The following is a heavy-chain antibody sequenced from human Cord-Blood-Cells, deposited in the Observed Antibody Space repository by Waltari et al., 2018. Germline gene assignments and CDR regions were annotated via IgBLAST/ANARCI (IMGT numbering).Heavy chain of an antibody. D-gene: IGHD2-15*01. CDR2: IYYSGAT. CDR1: GGSISSSSYY. CDR3: ARPQGICSGGSCYSDAFDI. V-gene: IGHV4-39*01. J-gene: IGHJ3*02. Sequence: QLQLQESGPGLVKPSETLSLTCTVSGGSISSSSYYWGWIRQPPGKGLEWIGSIYYSGATYTNPTPKSRVTISVDTSKNQFSLKLSSVTAADTAVYYCARPQGICSGGSCYSDAFDIWGQGTMVTVSS.